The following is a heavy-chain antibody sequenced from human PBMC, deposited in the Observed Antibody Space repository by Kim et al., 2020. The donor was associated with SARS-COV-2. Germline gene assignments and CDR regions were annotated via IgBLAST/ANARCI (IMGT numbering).Heavy chain of an antibody. J-gene: IGHJ3*02. CDR3: ARQEGMIVVVITGGGAFDI. V-gene: IGHV4-39*01. Sequence: SRVTISVDTSKNQFSLKLSSVTAADTAVYYCARQEGMIVVVITGGGAFDIWGQGTMVTVSS. D-gene: IGHD3-22*01.